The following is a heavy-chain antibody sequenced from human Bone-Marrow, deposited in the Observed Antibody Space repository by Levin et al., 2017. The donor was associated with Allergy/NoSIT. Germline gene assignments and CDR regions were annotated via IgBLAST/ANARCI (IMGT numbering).Heavy chain of an antibody. V-gene: IGHV3-30*18. J-gene: IGHJ4*02. CDR3: AKVLSSSSWYSGFDY. Sequence: PGGSLRLSCAASGFTFSSYGMHWVRQAPGKGLEWVAVISYDGSNKYYADSVKGRFTISRDNSKNTLYLQMNSLRAEDTAVYYCAKVLSSSSWYSGFDYWGQGTLVTVSS. D-gene: IGHD6-13*01. CDR2: ISYDGSNK. CDR1: GFTFSSYG.